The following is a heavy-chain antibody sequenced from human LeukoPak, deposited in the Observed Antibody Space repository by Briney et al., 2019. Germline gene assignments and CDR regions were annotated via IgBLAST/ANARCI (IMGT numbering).Heavy chain of an antibody. D-gene: IGHD3-9*01. J-gene: IGHJ4*02. CDR3: ARASARQNWFFDY. CDR1: GGSISSGGYY. CDR2: IDYSGST. V-gene: IGHV4-31*03. Sequence: SQTLSLTCSVSGGSISSGGYYWSWIRQHPGKGLEWIGYIDYSGSTYYNPSLKSRVTISVDTSKNQFSLKLGSVTAADTAVYYCARASARQNWFFDYWGQGTLVTVSS.